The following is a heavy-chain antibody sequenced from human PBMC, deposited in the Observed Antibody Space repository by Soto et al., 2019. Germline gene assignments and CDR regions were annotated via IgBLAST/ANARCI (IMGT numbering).Heavy chain of an antibody. Sequence: GGSLRLSCAASGFTFSNAWMSWVRQAPGKGLEWVGRIKSKTDGGTKDYAAPVKGRFTISRDDSKNTLYLQMNSLKTEDTAVYYSTTDHITFGGVNFDYWGQGTLVTVSS. CDR3: TTDHITFGGVNFDY. V-gene: IGHV3-15*01. D-gene: IGHD3-16*01. J-gene: IGHJ4*02. CDR2: IKSKTDGGTK. CDR1: GFTFSNAW.